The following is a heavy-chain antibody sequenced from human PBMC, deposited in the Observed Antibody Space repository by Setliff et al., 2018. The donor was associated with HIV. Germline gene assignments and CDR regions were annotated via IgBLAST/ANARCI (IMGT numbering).Heavy chain of an antibody. CDR3: ARREDGSGSYFNHWFDP. V-gene: IGHV4-38-2*01. CDR1: GFSISSRYY. Sequence: PSETLSLTCDVSGFSISSRYYWGWIRQSPGKGLEWIGYIYYSGSTNYNPSLKSRVTISVDTSKNHFSLRLSSVTAADTAVYFCARREDGSGSYFNHWFDPWGQGTLVTVS. J-gene: IGHJ5*02. CDR2: IYYSGST. D-gene: IGHD3-10*01.